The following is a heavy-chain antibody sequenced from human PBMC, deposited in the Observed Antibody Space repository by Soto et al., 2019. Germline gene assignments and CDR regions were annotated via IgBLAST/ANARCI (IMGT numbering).Heavy chain of an antibody. CDR1: GGSVTSYY. CDR3: ARALYGSGVLDV. D-gene: IGHD3-10*01. CDR2: IYYSGST. V-gene: IGHV4-59*02. Sequence: LSLTCTVSGGSVTSYYWSCIRQPPGKTLEWIGTIYYSGSTNYNPSLKSRVTISVDTSKNQFSLKLGSVTAADTAVYFCARALYGSGVLDVWGQGTTVTVSS. J-gene: IGHJ6*02.